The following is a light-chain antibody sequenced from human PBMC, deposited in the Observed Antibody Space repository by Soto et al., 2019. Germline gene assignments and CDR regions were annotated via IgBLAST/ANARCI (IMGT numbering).Light chain of an antibody. V-gene: IGKV4-1*01. J-gene: IGKJ2*01. CDR1: QSVLYSSNNKNY. CDR2: WAS. Sequence: DIVMTQSPDSLAVSLGERATINCKSSQSVLYSSNNKNYLAWYQQKPGQPPKLLIYWASTRESGVPDRFSDSRSVTDYTLTISSLQAEDVAVYYCQQYYSTPYTFGQGTKLEIK. CDR3: QQYYSTPYT.